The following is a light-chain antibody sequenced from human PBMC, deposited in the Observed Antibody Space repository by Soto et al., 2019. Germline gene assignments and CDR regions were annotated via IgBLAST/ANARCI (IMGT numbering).Light chain of an antibody. CDR1: ISDVGDYDY. CDR3: CSYAGSSTSVI. Sequence: QSALTQPRSVSGSPGQSVTISCTGTISDVGDYDYVSWYQQHPGKAPKLIIYDVYKRSSEVPDRFSGSKSGNTASLTISGLQAEDEADYYCCSYAGSSTSVIFGGGTKLTVL. J-gene: IGLJ2*01. V-gene: IGLV2-11*01. CDR2: DVY.